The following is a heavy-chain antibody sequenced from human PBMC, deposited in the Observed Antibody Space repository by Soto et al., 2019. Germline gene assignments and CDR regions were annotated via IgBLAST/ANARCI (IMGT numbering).Heavy chain of an antibody. J-gene: IGHJ3*01. V-gene: IGHV4-4*02. CDR1: GGSIITSSTL. Sequence: SETLSLTCDVSGGSIITSSTLWIWVRHGPGKGLEWIGEIYHSGSTNYNPSLMSRVTISLDKSKNQFSLNLSSVTAADTAMYYCARDLDYGGNSEASDVWGQGTMVTVSS. CDR3: ARDLDYGGNSEASDV. CDR2: IYHSGST. D-gene: IGHD4-17*01.